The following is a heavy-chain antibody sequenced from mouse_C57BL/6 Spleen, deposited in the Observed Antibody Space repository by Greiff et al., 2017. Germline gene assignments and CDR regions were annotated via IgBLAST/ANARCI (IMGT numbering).Heavy chain of an antibody. CDR3: TTDSSGYNYFDY. CDR1: GFNIKDDY. J-gene: IGHJ2*01. D-gene: IGHD3-2*02. V-gene: IGHV14-4*01. Sequence: EVQLQQSGAELVRPGASVKLSCTASGFNIKDDYMHWVKQSPEQGLEWIGGIDPENGDTEYASTFQGKATITADTASNTACLQRSGLTSEDTAVYYCTTDSSGYNYFDYWGQGTTLTVSS. CDR2: IDPENGDT.